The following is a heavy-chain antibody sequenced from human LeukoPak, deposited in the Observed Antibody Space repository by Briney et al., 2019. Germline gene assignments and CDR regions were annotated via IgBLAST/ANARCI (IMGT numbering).Heavy chain of an antibody. CDR2: INHSGST. D-gene: IGHD5-12*01. Sequence: TASETLSLTCAVYGGSFRGYYWSWFRQPPGKGRNGIGEINHSGSTNYNPSLKSRVTISVDTSKNQISLKLSSVTAADTAVYYCARGLGYGGYYYYYYYGMDVWGQGTTVTVSS. CDR3: ARGLGYGGYYYYYYYGMDV. V-gene: IGHV4-34*01. J-gene: IGHJ6*02. CDR1: GGSFRGYY.